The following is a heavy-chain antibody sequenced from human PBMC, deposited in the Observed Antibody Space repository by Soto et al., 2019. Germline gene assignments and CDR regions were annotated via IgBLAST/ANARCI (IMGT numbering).Heavy chain of an antibody. CDR3: ARVWDDYYFDY. J-gene: IGHJ4*02. CDR1: GGSISSGDYY. CDR2: IYYSGST. Sequence: SETLSLTCTVSGGSISSGDYYWSWIRQPPGKGLEWIGYIYYSGSTYYNPSLKSRVTISVDTSKNQFSLKLSSVTAADTAVYYCARVWDDYYFDYCGQGTLVTVSS. D-gene: IGHD3-16*01. V-gene: IGHV4-30-4*01.